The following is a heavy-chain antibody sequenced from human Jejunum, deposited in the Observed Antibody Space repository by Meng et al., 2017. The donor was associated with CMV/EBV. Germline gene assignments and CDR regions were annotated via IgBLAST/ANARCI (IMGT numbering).Heavy chain of an antibody. CDR1: GGSISSYY. Sequence: GGSISSYYWSWIRQPPGKGLEWIGYIYYSGSTNYSPSLKSRVTISVDTSKNQFSLKLSSVTAADTTVYYCASTYYYDSSGYRAFDIWGQGTMVTVSS. CDR3: ASTYYYDSSGYRAFDI. J-gene: IGHJ3*02. V-gene: IGHV4-59*01. CDR2: IYYSGST. D-gene: IGHD3-22*01.